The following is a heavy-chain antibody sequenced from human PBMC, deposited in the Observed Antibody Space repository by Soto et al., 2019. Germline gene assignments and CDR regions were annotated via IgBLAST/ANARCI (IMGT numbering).Heavy chain of an antibody. V-gene: IGHV3-23*01. Sequence: EVQLLESGGALVQPGGSLRLSCAASGFTFSSYTMNWVRQAPGKGLEWVSTFVGSTGSTFYADSVKGRFTISRDDSKNTLYLQMNRLRAEDTAVYYCAKRHTTVATPANYFDYWGQGTLVTVPS. CDR3: AKRHTTVATPANYFDY. J-gene: IGHJ4*02. D-gene: IGHD1-1*01. CDR2: FVGSTGST. CDR1: GFTFSSYT.